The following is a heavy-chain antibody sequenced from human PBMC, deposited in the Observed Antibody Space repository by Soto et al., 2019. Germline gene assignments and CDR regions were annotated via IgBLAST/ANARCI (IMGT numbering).Heavy chain of an antibody. Sequence: QVQLVESGGGVVQPGRSLRLSCAASGFTFSRYPMYWVRQAPGKGLEWVAVITYDGNNKYYADSVKGRLTISRDNAKNTPSLQTNNLGPEDTSVYYCEKGVECYYFDYWGQGTLVTVAS. D-gene: IGHD3-3*01. CDR3: EKGVECYYFDY. CDR2: ITYDGNNK. CDR1: GFTFSRYP. V-gene: IGHV3-30-3*01. J-gene: IGHJ4*02.